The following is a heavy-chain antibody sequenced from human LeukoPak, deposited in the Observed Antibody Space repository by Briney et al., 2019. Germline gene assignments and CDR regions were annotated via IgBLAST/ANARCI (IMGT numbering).Heavy chain of an antibody. CDR3: ARAASLSGWYRFDY. J-gene: IGHJ4*02. Sequence: GASVKVSCKASGYTFTGYYMHWVRQAPGQGLEWMGWINPNSGGTNYAQKFQGRVTMTRDTSTSTAYMELSRLRSDDTAVYYCARAASLSGWYRFDYWGQGTLVTVSS. V-gene: IGHV1-2*02. CDR1: GYTFTGYY. D-gene: IGHD6-19*01. CDR2: INPNSGGT.